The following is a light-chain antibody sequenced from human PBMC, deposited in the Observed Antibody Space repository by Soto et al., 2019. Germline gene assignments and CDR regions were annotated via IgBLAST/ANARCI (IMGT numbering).Light chain of an antibody. CDR1: QSVSSNY. V-gene: IGKV3D-20*02. CDR3: QRRSNWPPVIT. Sequence: IVLPLSPATLSLSPGERATLSCRASQSVSSNYLAWYQQKPGQAPRLLIYGASSRATGIPDRFSGSGFGTDFTLTISSLEPEDFAVYYCQRRSNWPPVITFGQGTRLEIK. J-gene: IGKJ5*01. CDR2: GAS.